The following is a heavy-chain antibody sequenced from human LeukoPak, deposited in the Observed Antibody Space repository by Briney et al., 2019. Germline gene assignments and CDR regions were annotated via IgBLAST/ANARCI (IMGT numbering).Heavy chain of an antibody. D-gene: IGHD5-24*01. CDR2: IYYSGST. J-gene: IGHJ3*02. Sequence: NSSETLSLTCTVSGGSISSSSYYWGWIRQPPGKGLEWIGSIYYSGSTYYNPSLKSRVTISVDTSKNQFSLKLSSVTAADTAVYYCARGDGYNYRHAFDIWGQGTMVTVSS. V-gene: IGHV4-39*07. CDR1: GGSISSSSYY. CDR3: ARGDGYNYRHAFDI.